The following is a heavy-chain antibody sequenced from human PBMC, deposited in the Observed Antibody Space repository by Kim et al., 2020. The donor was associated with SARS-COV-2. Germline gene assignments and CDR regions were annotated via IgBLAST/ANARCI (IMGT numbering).Heavy chain of an antibody. V-gene: IGHV3-74*01. CDR1: GFSVTSYW. Sequence: GGSLRLSCAASGFSVTSYWMHWVRQAPEKGLVWVSRXRYDGSITGYADSVRGRFTISRXDAKNTVYLQMDSLRVEDTAVYYCAKSDWFDPWGQGTLVTVSS. CDR3: AKSDWFDP. CDR2: XRYDGSIT. J-gene: IGHJ5*02.